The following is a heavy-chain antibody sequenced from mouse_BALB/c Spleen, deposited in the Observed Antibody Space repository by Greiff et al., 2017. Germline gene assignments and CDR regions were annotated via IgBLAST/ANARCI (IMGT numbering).Heavy chain of an antibody. D-gene: IGHD1-1*01. Sequence: EVKLMESGGGLVQPGGSRKLSCAASGFTFSSFGMHWVRQAPEKGLEWVAYISSGSSTIYYADTVKGRFTISRDNPKNTLFLQMTSLRSEDTAMYYCARGGYYGSSDYWGQGTLVTVSA. CDR2: ISSGSSTI. CDR3: ARGGYYGSSDY. CDR1: GFTFSSFG. V-gene: IGHV5-17*02. J-gene: IGHJ3*01.